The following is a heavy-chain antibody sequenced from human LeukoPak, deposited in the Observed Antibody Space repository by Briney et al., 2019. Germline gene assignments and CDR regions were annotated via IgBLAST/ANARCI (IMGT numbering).Heavy chain of an antibody. CDR2: INPNSGGT. V-gene: IGHV1-2*02. CDR3: AREGGYYGSGTRHFDL. D-gene: IGHD3-10*01. CDR1: GYTFTGYY. J-gene: IGHJ2*01. Sequence: EASVKVSCKASGYTFTGYYMHWVRQAPGQGLEWMGWINPNSGGTNYAQKFQGRVTMTRDTSISTAYTELSRLRSDDTAVYYCAREGGYYGSGTRHFDLWGHGTLVTVSS.